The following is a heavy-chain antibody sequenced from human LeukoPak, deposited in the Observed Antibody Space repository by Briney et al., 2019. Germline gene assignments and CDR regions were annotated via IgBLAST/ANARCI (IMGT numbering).Heavy chain of an antibody. CDR1: GLTFRSYW. V-gene: IGHV3-74*01. CDR2: IDTDGSTT. CDR3: ARAYSSGWS. D-gene: IGHD6-19*01. J-gene: IGHJ5*02. Sequence: PGGSLRLSCAASGLTFRSYWMHWVRQAPGKGLVWVSRIDTDGSTTIYADSVKGRFTISRDNAKDTLYLQMNSLRADDTAVYYCARAYSSGWSWGQGTLVTVSS.